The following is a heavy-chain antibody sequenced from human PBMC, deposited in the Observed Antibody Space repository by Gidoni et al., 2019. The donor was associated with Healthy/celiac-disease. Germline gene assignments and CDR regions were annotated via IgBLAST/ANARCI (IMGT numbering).Heavy chain of an antibody. J-gene: IGHJ5*02. Sequence: EVQLVESGGGLVQPGGSLRLSCSASGFTFSSYAMHWVRQAPGKGLEYVSAIRSNGGSTYYADSVKGRFTISRDNSKNTLYLQMSSLRAEDTAVYYCVKDLVGATNRWGQGTLVTVSS. CDR3: VKDLVGATNR. CDR2: IRSNGGST. V-gene: IGHV3-64D*08. D-gene: IGHD1-26*01. CDR1: GFTFSSYA.